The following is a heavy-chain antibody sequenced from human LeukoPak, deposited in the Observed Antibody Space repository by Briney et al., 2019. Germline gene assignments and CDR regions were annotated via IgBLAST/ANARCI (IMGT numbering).Heavy chain of an antibody. CDR3: AKETTIFGVVEPHDSFDY. J-gene: IGHJ4*02. D-gene: IGHD3-3*01. CDR2: IYSGGST. Sequence: PGGSLRLSCAVSGLTVSSNYMSWVRQAPGKGLEWVSAIYSGGSTFYADSVKGRFTISRDNSKNTLYLQMNSLRAEDTAVYYCAKETTIFGVVEPHDSFDYWGQGTLVTVSS. V-gene: IGHV3-53*01. CDR1: GLTVSSNY.